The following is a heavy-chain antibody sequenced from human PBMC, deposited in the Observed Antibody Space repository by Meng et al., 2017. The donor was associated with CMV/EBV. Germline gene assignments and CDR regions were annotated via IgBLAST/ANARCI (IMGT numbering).Heavy chain of an antibody. V-gene: IGHV3-66*01. CDR1: GFTVSSNY. Sequence: VHVGGCVGGFVQRGRSRRLSFVASGFTVSSNYMSWVRQAPGKGLEWVSVIYSGGSTYYADSVKGRFTISRDNSKNTLYLQMNSLRAEDTAVYYCARDHSGPLSHWGQGTLVTVSS. J-gene: IGHJ4*02. CDR2: IYSGGST. CDR3: ARDHSGPLSH. D-gene: IGHD1-1*01.